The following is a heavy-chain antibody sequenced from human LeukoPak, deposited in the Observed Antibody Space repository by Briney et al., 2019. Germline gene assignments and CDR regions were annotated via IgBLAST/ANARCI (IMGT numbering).Heavy chain of an antibody. Sequence: GESLKISCKGSGYRFTSYWIGWVRPMPGKGLEWMGIIYPGDSDTRYSPSFQGQVTISADKSISTAYLQWSSLKASDTAMYYCARRMIVAAHDAFDIWGQGTMVTVSS. CDR2: IYPGDSDT. CDR3: ARRMIVAAHDAFDI. V-gene: IGHV5-51*01. J-gene: IGHJ3*02. CDR1: GYRFTSYW. D-gene: IGHD3-22*01.